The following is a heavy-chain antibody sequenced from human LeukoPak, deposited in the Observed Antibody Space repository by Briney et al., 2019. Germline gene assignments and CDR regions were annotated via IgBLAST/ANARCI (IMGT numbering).Heavy chain of an antibody. V-gene: IGHV3-23*01. CDR1: GFTFNNYA. CDR3: ARDPGAFPYLFES. J-gene: IGHJ4*02. CDR2: ISGDGVSP. Sequence: TVGSLRLSCSASGFTFNNYALTCVRETPGKGLECVSAISGDGVSPYYADSVRGRFTISRDNSKNTLYLQMNSLRVEATAVYFCARDPGAFPYLFESWGQGALVTVSS. D-gene: IGHD2/OR15-2a*01.